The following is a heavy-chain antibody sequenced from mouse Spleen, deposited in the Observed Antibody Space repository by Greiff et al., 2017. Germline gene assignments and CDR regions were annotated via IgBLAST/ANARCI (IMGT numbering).Heavy chain of an antibody. D-gene: IGHD2-14*01. CDR2: IYPGSGNT. CDR1: GYSFTSYY. V-gene: IGHV1-66*01. CDR3: ASGPYRYGVGYFDY. Sequence: QVQLQQSGPELVKPGASVKLSCKASGYSFTSYYIHWVKQRPGQGLEWIGWIYPGSGNTKYNEKFKGKATLTADTSSSTAYMQLSSLTSEDSAVYYCASGPYRYGVGYFDYWGQGTTLTVSS. J-gene: IGHJ2*01.